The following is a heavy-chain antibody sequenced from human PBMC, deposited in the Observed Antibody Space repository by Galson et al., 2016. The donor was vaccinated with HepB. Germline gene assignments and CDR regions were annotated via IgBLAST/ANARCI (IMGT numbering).Heavy chain of an antibody. CDR3: ARGSGPEAKTADF. D-gene: IGHD1-14*01. J-gene: IGHJ4*02. CDR2: IWYDGLNK. CDR1: GFTFNSYG. Sequence: LRLSCAASGFTFNSYGMHWVRQAPGKGLEWLALIWYDGLNKFYADSVKGRFTISRDRSKNTLFLQMNSLRVEDTAVYYCARGSGPEAKTADFWGQGTLVTVSS. V-gene: IGHV3-33*08.